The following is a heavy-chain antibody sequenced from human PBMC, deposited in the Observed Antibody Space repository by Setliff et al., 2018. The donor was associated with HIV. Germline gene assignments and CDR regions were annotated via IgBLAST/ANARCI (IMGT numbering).Heavy chain of an antibody. CDR3: AKAMYSGNYHSPYYFDY. Sequence: LRLSCATSGFTFRSYGMHWVRQAPGKGLEWVAFIWYDGSNKKYEESVKGRFTISRDNSKNTVYLQMNSLRVEDTAVYYCAKAMYSGNYHSPYYFDYWGQGTLVTVSS. V-gene: IGHV3-33*06. D-gene: IGHD1-26*01. J-gene: IGHJ4*02. CDR2: IWYDGSNK. CDR1: GFTFRSYG.